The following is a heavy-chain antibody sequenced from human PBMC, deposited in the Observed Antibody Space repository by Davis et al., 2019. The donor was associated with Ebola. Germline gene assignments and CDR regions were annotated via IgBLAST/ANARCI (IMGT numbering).Heavy chain of an antibody. D-gene: IGHD2-21*02. CDR3: ARETVNCGGDCLDY. Sequence: GESLKISCAASGFTFSSYAMHWVRQAPGKGLEWVAVISYDGSNKYYAGSVKGRFTVSRDNTKNSLYLQMNSLRVEDTAVYYCARETVNCGGDCLDYWGQGSLVTVSS. J-gene: IGHJ4*02. CDR2: ISYDGSNK. V-gene: IGHV3-30-3*01. CDR1: GFTFSSYA.